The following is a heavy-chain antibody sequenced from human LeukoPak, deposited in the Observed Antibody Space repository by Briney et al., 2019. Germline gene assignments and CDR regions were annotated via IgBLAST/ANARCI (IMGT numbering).Heavy chain of an antibody. D-gene: IGHD1-1*01. CDR1: GGTLSSYA. CDR3: ARAPELERFDY. J-gene: IGHJ4*02. V-gene: IGHV1-69*05. Sequence: SVKVSCKASGGTLSSYAINWVRQAPGQGLEWMGGIIPIFGTANYAQKFQGRVTITTDESTGTAYMELSSLTSEDTAVYYCARAPELERFDYWGQGTLVTVSS. CDR2: IIPIFGTA.